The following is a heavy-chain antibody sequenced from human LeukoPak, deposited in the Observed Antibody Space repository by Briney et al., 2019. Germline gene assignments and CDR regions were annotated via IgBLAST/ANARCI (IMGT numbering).Heavy chain of an antibody. D-gene: IGHD2-2*02. CDR3: ARVVPAAIAWFDP. Sequence: NPSETLSLTCAVYGGSFSGYYWSWIRQAPGKGLEWIGEINHSGSTNYNPSLKSRVTISVDTSKNQFSLKLSSVTAADTAVYYCARVVPAAIAWFDPWGQGTLVTVSS. CDR2: INHSGST. J-gene: IGHJ5*02. CDR1: GGSFSGYY. V-gene: IGHV4-34*01.